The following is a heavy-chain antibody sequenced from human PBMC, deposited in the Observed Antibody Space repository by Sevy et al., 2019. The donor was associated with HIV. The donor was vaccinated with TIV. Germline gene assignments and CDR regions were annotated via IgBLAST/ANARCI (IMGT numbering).Heavy chain of an antibody. CDR3: AGGGQRFDY. V-gene: IGHV3-7*01. D-gene: IGHD6-25*01. J-gene: IGHJ4*02. CDR1: GFTFSSYW. CDR2: IKQDGSER. Sequence: GGSLRLSCAASGFTFSSYWMSWVRQAPGKGLEWVANIKQDGSERYYLDSVKGRFTISRDNAKNSLYLQMDSLRAEDTAVYYCAGGGQRFDYWGQGTLVTVSS.